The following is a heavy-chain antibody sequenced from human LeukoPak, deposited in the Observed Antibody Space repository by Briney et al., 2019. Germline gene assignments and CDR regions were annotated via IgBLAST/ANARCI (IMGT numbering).Heavy chain of an antibody. V-gene: IGHV3-20*04. CDR1: GFIIDDYG. D-gene: IGHD1-26*01. Sequence: GGSLRLSCAASGFIIDDYGMTWVRQAPGKGLEWVSGINWNGGSTGYADSVKGRFTISRDNAKNSLYLQMNSLRAEETALYYCARGRSYSGSNFDASDIWGQGTMVTVSS. J-gene: IGHJ3*02. CDR3: ARGRSYSGSNFDASDI. CDR2: INWNGGST.